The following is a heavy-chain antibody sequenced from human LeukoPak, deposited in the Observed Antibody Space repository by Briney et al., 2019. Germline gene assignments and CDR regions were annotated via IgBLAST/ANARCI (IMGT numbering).Heavy chain of an antibody. CDR3: ARFFPQKWELPGKWFAP. D-gene: IGHD1-26*01. J-gene: IGHJ5*02. Sequence: ASVKVSCKASGYTFTSYGISWVRQAPGQGLEWMGWISTYNGHTNYAQKVQERVTVTRDTSTSTVYMELRSLRYDDTAVYYCARFFPQKWELPGKWFAPWGQGTLVTVSS. V-gene: IGHV1-18*01. CDR1: GYTFTSYG. CDR2: ISTYNGHT.